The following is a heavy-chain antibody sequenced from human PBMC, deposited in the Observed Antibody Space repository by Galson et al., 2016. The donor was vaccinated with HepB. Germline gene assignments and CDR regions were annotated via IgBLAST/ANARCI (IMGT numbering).Heavy chain of an antibody. V-gene: IGHV1-69*13. CDR1: GGMFSSYA. J-gene: IGHJ4*02. D-gene: IGHD6-19*01. Sequence: SVKVSCKASGGMFSSYAISWVRQAPGQGLEWMGGIIPMFGKANYAQKFQGRVTITADESTSTAYMELSSLRPEDTAVYYCARDRLVSGGSAVAWGQGTLVTVSS. CDR3: ARDRLVSGGSAVA. CDR2: IIPMFGKA.